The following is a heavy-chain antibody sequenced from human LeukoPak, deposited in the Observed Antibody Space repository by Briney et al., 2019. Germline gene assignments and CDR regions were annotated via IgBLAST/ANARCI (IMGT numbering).Heavy chain of an antibody. CDR2: VSLNSGNT. CDR3: AKAASSSWPSYYYGMDV. Sequence: ASVKVSCKASGNTFTSYDINWVRQATGQGLEWMGWVSLNSGNTGYAQKFQGRVTMTRNTSISTAYMELSSLRSEDTAVYYCAKAASSSWPSYYYGMDVWGQGTTVTVSS. CDR1: GNTFTSYD. J-gene: IGHJ6*02. V-gene: IGHV1-8*01. D-gene: IGHD6-13*01.